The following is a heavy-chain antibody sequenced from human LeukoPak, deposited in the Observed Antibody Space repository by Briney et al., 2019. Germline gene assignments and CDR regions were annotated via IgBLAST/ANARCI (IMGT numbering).Heavy chain of an antibody. D-gene: IGHD3-3*01. CDR1: GFTFSSYA. V-gene: IGHV3-23*01. CDR2: ISGGGGST. Sequence: GGSLRLSCAASGFTFSSYAMSWVRQAPGKGLEWVSAISGGGGSTYYADSVKGRFTISRDNSKNTLYLQMNSLRAEDTAVYYCAKPYYDFWSGWDWGQGTLVTVSS. J-gene: IGHJ4*02. CDR3: AKPYYDFWSGWD.